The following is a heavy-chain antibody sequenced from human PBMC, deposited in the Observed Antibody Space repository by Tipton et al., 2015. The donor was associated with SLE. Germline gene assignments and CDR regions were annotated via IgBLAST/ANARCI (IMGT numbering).Heavy chain of an antibody. CDR3: ARVAAATGRGNYFYYYMDV. V-gene: IGHV4-4*02. CDR1: GGSISSNNW. Sequence: TLSLTCAVSGGSISSNNWWSWVRQPPGKGLEWIGQIYHSGDTNYNPSLESRVTISVDKSRNQFSLKLTSVTAADTAVYYCARVAAATGRGNYFYYYMDVWGKGTTVTVSS. CDR2: IYHSGDT. J-gene: IGHJ6*03. D-gene: IGHD6-13*01.